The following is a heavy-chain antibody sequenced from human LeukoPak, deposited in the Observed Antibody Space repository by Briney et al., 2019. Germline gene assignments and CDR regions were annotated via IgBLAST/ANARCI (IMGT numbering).Heavy chain of an antibody. Sequence: ASETLSLTCTVSGGSVSSGSYYWSWIRQPPGKGLEWFGYIYYSGSTNYNPSLKSRVTVSVDTSKNQFSLKLSSVTAADTAVYYCARGDIVATHFDYWGQGTLVTVSS. D-gene: IGHD5-12*01. J-gene: IGHJ4*02. CDR3: ARGDIVATHFDY. V-gene: IGHV4-61*01. CDR1: GGSVSSGSYY. CDR2: IYYSGST.